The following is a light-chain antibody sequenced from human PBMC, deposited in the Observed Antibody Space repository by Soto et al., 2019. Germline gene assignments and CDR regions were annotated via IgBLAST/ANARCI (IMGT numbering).Light chain of an antibody. CDR3: QSYDCTQTALV. CDR2: NTN. Sequence: QSVLTQPPSVSGAPGQKVTISCTGGGSTFGAGYDVHWYRHLPGTVPKLILYNTNSRPSGVPDRFSGSKSGTSASLVITGLKPDDEADYYCQSYDCTQTALVVGGGTKVTVL. CDR1: GSTFGAGYD. V-gene: IGLV1-40*01. J-gene: IGLJ3*02.